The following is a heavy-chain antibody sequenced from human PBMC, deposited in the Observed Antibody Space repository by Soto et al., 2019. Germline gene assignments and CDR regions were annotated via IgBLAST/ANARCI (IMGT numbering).Heavy chain of an antibody. J-gene: IGHJ5*01. CDR3: ARDAYPNWFDF. Sequence: ETLSLTCNVSGGSINSYYWSWIRQPAGKGLEWIGRISSGGSAIYNPSLKSRVTISVDTSKNQFSLRLTSVTAADTAVYFCARDAYPNWFDFWGQGTLVTVSS. CDR1: GGSINSYY. D-gene: IGHD2-8*01. V-gene: IGHV4-4*07. CDR2: ISSGGSA.